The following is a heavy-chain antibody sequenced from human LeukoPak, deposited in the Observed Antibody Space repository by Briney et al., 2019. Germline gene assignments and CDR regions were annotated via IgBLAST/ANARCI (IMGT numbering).Heavy chain of an antibody. D-gene: IGHD2-15*01. CDR2: MSFDGRSK. V-gene: IGHV3-30*18. Sequence: GGSLRLSCAASGFTFSSYCMHWVRQAPGKGLEWVAVMSFDGRSKYYRDSVRGGFTISRDNAKNMLDLHTKSLGVEDTAVYYCVKGGWRLTFVFESWGQGALVTV. CDR1: GFTFSSYC. CDR3: VKGGWRLTFVFES. J-gene: IGHJ4*02.